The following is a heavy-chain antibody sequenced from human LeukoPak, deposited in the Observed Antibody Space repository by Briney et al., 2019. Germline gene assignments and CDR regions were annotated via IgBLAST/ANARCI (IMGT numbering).Heavy chain of an antibody. CDR2: ISGSGGST. V-gene: IGHV3-23*01. J-gene: IGHJ4*02. D-gene: IGHD6-13*01. CDR3: AKSSSWGLNYFDY. CDR1: GFTFSSYA. Sequence: GGSLRLSCAASGFTFSSYAMSWVRQAPGKGLEWDSAISGSGGSTYYADSVKGRFTISRDNSKNTLYLQMNSLRAEDTAVYYCAKSSSWGLNYFDYWGQGTLVTVSS.